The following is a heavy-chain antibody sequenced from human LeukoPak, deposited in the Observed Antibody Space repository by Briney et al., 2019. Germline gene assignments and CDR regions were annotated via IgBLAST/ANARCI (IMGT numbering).Heavy chain of an antibody. D-gene: IGHD1-1*01. CDR1: VGSNSSYY. CDR2: IYYRGST. Sequence: PSETLSLTCAVSVGSNSSYYWSWIRQPPGKALEWIGYIYYRGSTNYNPSLKSRVTISVDTSKNQFSLKLSSVTAADTAVYYCARGGSTGTNLNWVDPWGQGTLVTVSS. CDR3: ARGGSTGTNLNWVDP. V-gene: IGHV4-59*01. J-gene: IGHJ5*02.